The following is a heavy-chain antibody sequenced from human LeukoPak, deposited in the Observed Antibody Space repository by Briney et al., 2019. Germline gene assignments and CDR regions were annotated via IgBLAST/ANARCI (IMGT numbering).Heavy chain of an antibody. V-gene: IGHV3-9*01. CDR1: GFTFDDYA. D-gene: IGHD2/OR15-2a*01. CDR2: ISWNSGSI. CDR3: AKAPSIAHAFDI. J-gene: IGHJ3*02. Sequence: GGSLRLSCAASGFTFDDYAMHWVRQAPGKGLGWVSGISWNSGSIGYADSVKGRFTISRDNAKNSLYLQMNSLRAEDTALYYCAKAPSIAHAFDIWGQGTMVTVSS.